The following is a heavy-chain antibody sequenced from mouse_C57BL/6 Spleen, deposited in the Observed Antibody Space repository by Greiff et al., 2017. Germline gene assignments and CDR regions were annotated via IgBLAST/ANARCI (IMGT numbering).Heavy chain of an antibody. Sequence: VQLQQSGAELVRPGASVKLSCTASGFNIKDDYMHWVKQRPEQGLEWIGWIDPENGDTEYASKFQGKATITADTSSNTAYLQLSSLTSEDTAVYYWTRDYPYYYAMDYWGQGTSVTVSS. CDR1: GFNIKDDY. CDR3: TRDYPYYYAMDY. CDR2: IDPENGDT. V-gene: IGHV14-4*01. J-gene: IGHJ4*01. D-gene: IGHD2-4*01.